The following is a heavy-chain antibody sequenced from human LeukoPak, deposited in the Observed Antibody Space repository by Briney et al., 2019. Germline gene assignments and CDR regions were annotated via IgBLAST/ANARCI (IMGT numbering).Heavy chain of an antibody. D-gene: IGHD6-13*01. Sequence: GGSLRLSCAASTFTFSNYWMTWVRQAPGKGLEWVANIKEDGSDKYYVDSVKGRFTISRDNAKNSLFLQMNSLRADDTAVYYCARARSSSLDYWGQGTLVTVSS. J-gene: IGHJ4*02. V-gene: IGHV3-7*02. CDR3: ARARSSSLDY. CDR1: TFTFSNYW. CDR2: IKEDGSDK.